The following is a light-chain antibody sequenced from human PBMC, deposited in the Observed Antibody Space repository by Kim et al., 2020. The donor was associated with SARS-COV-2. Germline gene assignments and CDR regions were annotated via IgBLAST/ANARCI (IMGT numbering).Light chain of an antibody. Sequence: GQSVNISCTGTSSDVGGYNYVSWYQQHPGKAPKLMIFDVTKRPSGVPDRFSGSKSGNTASLTISGLQAEDEADYYCCSYAGSYIYVIGTGTKVTVL. J-gene: IGLJ1*01. CDR3: CSYAGSYIYV. V-gene: IGLV2-11*03. CDR2: DVT. CDR1: SSDVGGYNY.